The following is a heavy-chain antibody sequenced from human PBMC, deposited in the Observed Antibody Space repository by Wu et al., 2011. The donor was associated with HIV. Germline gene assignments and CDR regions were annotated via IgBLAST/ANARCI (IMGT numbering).Heavy chain of an antibody. CDR3: ARTPPLTNYYYCMDV. CDR2: TT. J-gene: IGHJ6*03. V-gene: IGHV1-69*01. Sequence: TTEYAQKFQGRVTITADESTSTAYMELSSLRSEDTAVYYCARTPPLTNYYYCMDVWGKGTTVTVSS.